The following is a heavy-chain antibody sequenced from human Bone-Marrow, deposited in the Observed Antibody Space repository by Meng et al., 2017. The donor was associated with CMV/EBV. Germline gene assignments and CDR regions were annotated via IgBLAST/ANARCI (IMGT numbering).Heavy chain of an antibody. CDR2: INPSGGST. V-gene: IGHV1-46*01. D-gene: IGHD1-20*01. CDR3: ARDHKGYNWNPTNGYYYYYGMDV. J-gene: IGHJ6*02. Sequence: ASVKVSCKASGYTFTSYGISWVRQAPGQGLEWMGIINPSGGSTSYAQKFQGRVTMTRDTSTSTVYMELSSLRSEDKAVYYCARDHKGYNWNPTNGYYYYYGMDVWGQGTTVTVSS. CDR1: GYTFTSYG.